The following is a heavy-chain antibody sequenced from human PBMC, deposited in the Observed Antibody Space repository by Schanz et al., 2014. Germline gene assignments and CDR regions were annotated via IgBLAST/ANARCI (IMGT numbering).Heavy chain of an antibody. CDR2: IYTDGST. CDR1: GFTVSKNY. J-gene: IGHJ5*02. V-gene: IGHV3-66*01. D-gene: IGHD2-15*01. CDR3: ARGRGCTGGSCYSWFDL. Sequence: EVQLVESGGGLVQPGGSLRLSCAASGFTVSKNYMSWVRQAPGKGLEWVSIIYTDGSTYYADSVRDRFTISRDNSKNMLYLQINNLRAEDTAVYYCARGRGCTGGSCYSWFDLWGQGTLVTVAS.